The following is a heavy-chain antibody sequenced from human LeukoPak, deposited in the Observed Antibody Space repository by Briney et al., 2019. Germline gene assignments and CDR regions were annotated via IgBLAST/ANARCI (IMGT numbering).Heavy chain of an antibody. V-gene: IGHV3-48*03. CDR1: GFTFSSYE. D-gene: IGHD3-3*01. Sequence: PGGSLRLSCAASGFTFSSYEMNWVCQAPGKGLEWVSYISSSGSTIYYADSVKGRFTISRDNAKNSLYLQMNSLRAEDTAVYYCARDAGTYYDFWSGPKGIVDVWGKGTTVTVSS. CDR3: ARDAGTYYDFWSGPKGIVDV. CDR2: ISSSGSTI. J-gene: IGHJ6*04.